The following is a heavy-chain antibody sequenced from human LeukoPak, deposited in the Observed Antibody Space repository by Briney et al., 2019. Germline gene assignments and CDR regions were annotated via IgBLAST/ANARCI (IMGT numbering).Heavy chain of an antibody. V-gene: IGHV4-59*01. CDR2: IYYSGST. D-gene: IGHD6-13*01. Sequence: SETLSLTCTVSGDSISTYYWSWIRQPPGKGLEWIGYIYYSGSTNYNPSLKSRVTISVDTSKNQFSLKLSSVTAADTAVYYCARVYYSNSYDYWYFDLWGRGTLVTVSS. J-gene: IGHJ2*01. CDR1: GDSISTYY. CDR3: ARVYYSNSYDYWYFDL.